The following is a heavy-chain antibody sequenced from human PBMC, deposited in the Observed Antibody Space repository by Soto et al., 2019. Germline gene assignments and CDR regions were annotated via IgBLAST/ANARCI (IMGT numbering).Heavy chain of an antibody. CDR3: ARGGAGVSGSAIDY. CDR1: GFTFSSYE. V-gene: IGHV3-48*03. J-gene: IGHJ4*02. Sequence: EVQLVESGGGLVQPGGSLRLSCAASGFTFSSYEMNWVRQAPGKGLEWVSYISSSGSIIYYADSVKGRFTISRDNAKNSLYLQMNSLRAEDTAVYYCARGGAGVSGSAIDYWGQGTLVTVSS. D-gene: IGHD1-26*01. CDR2: ISSSGSII.